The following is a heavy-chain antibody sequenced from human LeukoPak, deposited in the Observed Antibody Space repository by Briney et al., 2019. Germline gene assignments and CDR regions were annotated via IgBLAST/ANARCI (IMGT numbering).Heavy chain of an antibody. Sequence: ASVKVSCKASGYTFTGYYMHWVRQAPGQGPEWMGWINPNSGGTNYAQKFQGRVTMTRDTSISTAYMELSRLRSDDTAVYYCARDGSGITMVRGVIPYFDYWGQGTLVTVSS. J-gene: IGHJ4*02. V-gene: IGHV1-2*02. CDR3: ARDGSGITMVRGVIPYFDY. CDR2: INPNSGGT. D-gene: IGHD3-10*01. CDR1: GYTFTGYY.